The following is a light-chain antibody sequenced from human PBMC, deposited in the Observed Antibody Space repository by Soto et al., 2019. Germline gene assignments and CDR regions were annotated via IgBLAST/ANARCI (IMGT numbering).Light chain of an antibody. CDR2: AAS. CDR3: QPSYSTPFT. Sequence: DIQMTQSPSSLSASVGDRVTITCRASQSISSYLNWYQQKPGKAPKLLIYAASSLQSGVPSRFSGGGSGTDFHLTISSLQPEDFETYYCQPSYSTPFTFGPGTQVDIK. J-gene: IGKJ3*01. CDR1: QSISSY. V-gene: IGKV1-39*01.